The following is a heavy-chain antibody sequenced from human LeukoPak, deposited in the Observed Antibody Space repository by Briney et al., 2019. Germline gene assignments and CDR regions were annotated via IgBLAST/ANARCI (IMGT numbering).Heavy chain of an antibody. CDR1: GGTFSSYA. CDR3: ARSGPGLVRTFDY. Sequence: WASVKVSCKASGGTFSSYAISWVRQAPGQGLEWMGGIIPIFGTANYAQKFQGRVTITADESTSTAYMELSSLRSEDTAVYYCARSGPGLVRTFDYWGQGTLVTVSS. J-gene: IGHJ4*02. V-gene: IGHV1-69*13. CDR2: IIPIFGTA. D-gene: IGHD5-12*01.